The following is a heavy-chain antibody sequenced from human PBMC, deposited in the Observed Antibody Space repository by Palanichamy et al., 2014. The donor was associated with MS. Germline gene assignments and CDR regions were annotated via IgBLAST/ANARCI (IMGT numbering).Heavy chain of an antibody. V-gene: IGHV4-39*01. Sequence: QLQLQESGPGLVKPSETLSLTCTVSGGSITSSPYYWGWIRQPPGKRLEWIGSIYYSGSTYYNPSLKSRVDVSVDTSKNQFSLKVNSVTAADTAIYYCARHAGIIRDFGYWGQGALVTVSS. J-gene: IGHJ4*01. D-gene: IGHD3-3*01. CDR2: IYYSGST. CDR1: GGSITSSPYY. CDR3: ARHAGIIRDFGY.